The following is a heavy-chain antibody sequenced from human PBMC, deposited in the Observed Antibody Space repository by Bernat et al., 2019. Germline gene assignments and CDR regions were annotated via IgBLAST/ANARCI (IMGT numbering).Heavy chain of an antibody. CDR1: GFTFSSYA. V-gene: IGHV3-30-3*01. J-gene: IGHJ2*01. D-gene: IGHD6-13*01. Sequence: QVQLVESWGGVVQPGRSLRLSCAASGFTFSSYAMHWVRQAPGKGLEWVAVISYDGSNKYYADSVKGRFTISRDNSKNTLYLQMNSLRAEDTAVYYCARDGAAGGFYWYFDLWGRGTLVTVSS. CDR2: ISYDGSNK. CDR3: ARDGAAGGFYWYFDL.